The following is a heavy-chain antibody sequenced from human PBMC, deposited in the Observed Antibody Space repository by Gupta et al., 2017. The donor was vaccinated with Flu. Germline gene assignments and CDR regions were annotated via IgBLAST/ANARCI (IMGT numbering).Heavy chain of an antibody. V-gene: IGHV1-69*06. Sequence: QVQLVQSGAEVKKPGSSVKVSCKASGGTFSSYAISWVRQAPGEGLEWMGGIIPMSGRTAYAHKFQGRVTITADKYTTTVYMELSSLTSEDTALYYCASEGFFTGTRNWFDPWGQGTLVTVSS. CDR3: ASEGFFTGTRNWFDP. CDR1: GGTFSSYA. D-gene: IGHD1/OR15-1a*01. J-gene: IGHJ5*02. CDR2: IIPMSGRT.